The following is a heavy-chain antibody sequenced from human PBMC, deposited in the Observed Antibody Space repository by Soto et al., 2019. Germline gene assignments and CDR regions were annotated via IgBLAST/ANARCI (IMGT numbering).Heavy chain of an antibody. V-gene: IGHV3-21*06. CDR2: ISDDSSYI. Sequence: GGSLRLSCAASGFMFSAYTMNWVRQAPGKGLEWLSSISDDSSYIDYADSLRGRFTVSRDNARNSLYLQIDSLGVEDTAVYYCATPYYFNHWGPGTLVTVPQ. CDR3: ATPYYFNH. D-gene: IGHD3-16*01. CDR1: GFMFSAYT. J-gene: IGHJ1*01.